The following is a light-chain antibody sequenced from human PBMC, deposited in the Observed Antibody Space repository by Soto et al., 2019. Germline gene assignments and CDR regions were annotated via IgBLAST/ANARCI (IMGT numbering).Light chain of an antibody. CDR1: QFVSTN. Sequence: ELVMTQSPATLSVSPLARATLSCRASQFVSTNLAWYQQRTGQAARLLIYGASTRDIGVPARFSGSGSGTEFTLTISSLQSEDFSVYYCQQYNDRPRTFGQGTKVDIK. CDR2: GAS. V-gene: IGKV3-15*01. CDR3: QQYNDRPRT. J-gene: IGKJ1*01.